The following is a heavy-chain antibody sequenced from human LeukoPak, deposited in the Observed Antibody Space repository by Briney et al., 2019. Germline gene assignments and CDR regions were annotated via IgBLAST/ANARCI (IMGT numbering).Heavy chain of an antibody. D-gene: IGHD6-6*01. V-gene: IGHV3-30-3*01. Sequence: PGGSLRLSCAASGFTFSSYAMHWVRQAPGKGLEWVAVISYDGSNKYYADSVKGRFTISRDNSKNTLYLQMNSLRAEDTAVYYCARDQPGSSSNFDYWGQGTLVTVSS. J-gene: IGHJ4*02. CDR2: ISYDGSNK. CDR3: ARDQPGSSSNFDY. CDR1: GFTFSSYA.